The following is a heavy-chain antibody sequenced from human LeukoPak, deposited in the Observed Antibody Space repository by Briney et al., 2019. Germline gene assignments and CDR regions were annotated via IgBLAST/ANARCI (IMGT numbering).Heavy chain of an antibody. J-gene: IGHJ4*02. V-gene: IGHV4-59*08. Sequence: SETLSLTCTVSGGPISNYYWTWIRQSPGQGLEWIGYVYNSGITDYNPSLKSRLTISVDTSKNQFSLKLSSMTAADTAVYYCVRSRGLAGAATVIDYWGQGTLVTVSS. CDR3: VRSRGLAGAATVIDY. D-gene: IGHD6-25*01. CDR1: GGPISNYY. CDR2: VYNSGIT.